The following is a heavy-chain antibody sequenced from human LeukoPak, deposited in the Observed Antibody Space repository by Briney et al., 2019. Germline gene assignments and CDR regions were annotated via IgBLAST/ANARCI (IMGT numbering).Heavy chain of an antibody. V-gene: IGHV3-64D*06. J-gene: IGHJ4*02. D-gene: IGHD3-10*01. Sequence: PGGSLRLSCSASGFTFSSYAMHWVRQAPGKGLEYVSAISSNGGSTYYADSVKGRFTISRDNSKNTLYLQMSSLRAEDTAVYYCVKDRPYYYGSGSYYNNYFDYWGQGTLVTVSS. CDR1: GFTFSSYA. CDR2: ISSNGGST. CDR3: VKDRPYYYGSGSYYNNYFDY.